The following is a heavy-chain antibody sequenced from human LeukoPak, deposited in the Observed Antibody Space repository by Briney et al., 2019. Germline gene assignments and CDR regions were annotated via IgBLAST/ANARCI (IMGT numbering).Heavy chain of an antibody. CDR1: GYTFTSYY. Sequence: ASVKVSCKASGYTFTSYYMHWVRQAPGQGLEWMGIINPSGGSTSYAQKFQGRVTMTRDTSTSTVYMELSSLRSEDTAVYYCARGAGSYYAMEYYFDYWGQGTLVTVSS. CDR2: INPSGGST. V-gene: IGHV1-46*01. CDR3: ARGAGSYYAMEYYFDY. D-gene: IGHD1-26*01. J-gene: IGHJ4*02.